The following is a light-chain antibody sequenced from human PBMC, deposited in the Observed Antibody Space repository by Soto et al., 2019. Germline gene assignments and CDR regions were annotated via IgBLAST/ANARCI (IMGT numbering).Light chain of an antibody. V-gene: IGLV2-23*01. CDR3: CSYAGSSTYV. J-gene: IGLJ1*01. CDR1: SSDIGLYTF. Sequence: QSALTQPASVSGSPGQSITIPCTGSSSDIGLYTFVSWYQQHPGKAPKLLIYEGSKRPSGVSNRFSGSKSGNTASLTISGLQAEDEADYYCCSYAGSSTYVFGTGTKVTVL. CDR2: EGS.